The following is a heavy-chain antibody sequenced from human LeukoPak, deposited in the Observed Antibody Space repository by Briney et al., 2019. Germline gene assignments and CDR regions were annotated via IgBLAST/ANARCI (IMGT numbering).Heavy chain of an antibody. Sequence: GGSLRLSCAASGFTISSNYMSWVRQAPGKGLEWVSDIYSGDNTYYTDSVRGRFTISRDSSKNTMYPQMNSLSAEDTAVYYCAREGTYYYDSSGYHDAFDIWGQGAMVTVSS. V-gene: IGHV3-53*01. D-gene: IGHD3-22*01. CDR1: GFTISSNY. CDR2: IYSGDNT. J-gene: IGHJ3*02. CDR3: AREGTYYYDSSGYHDAFDI.